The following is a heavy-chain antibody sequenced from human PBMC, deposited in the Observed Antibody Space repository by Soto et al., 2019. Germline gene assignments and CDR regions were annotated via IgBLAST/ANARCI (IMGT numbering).Heavy chain of an antibody. D-gene: IGHD5-18*01. V-gene: IGHV3-7*05. CDR3: ARDGSTSWYSYDYHGMDV. CDR1: GFTFRTYW. Sequence: EVQLVESGGGLVQPGGSLRLSCAASGFTFRTYWLSWVRQVPGKGLEWVANINLDGSEINYVDSVKGRFTISRDNARNSLYLQVSSLRAEDTALYYCARDGSTSWYSYDYHGMDVWGQGTTVTVSS. CDR2: INLDGSEI. J-gene: IGHJ6*02.